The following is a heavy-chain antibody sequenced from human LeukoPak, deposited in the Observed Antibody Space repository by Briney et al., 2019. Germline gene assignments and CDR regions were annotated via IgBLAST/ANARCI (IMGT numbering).Heavy chain of an antibody. Sequence: SETLSLTCAVYGGSFSGYYWSWIRQPPGKGLEWIGEINHSGSTNYNPSLKSRVTISVDTSKNQFSLKLSSVTAADTAVYYCVGFPGSGSYYNPLKPFDYWGQGTLVTVSP. CDR2: INHSGST. J-gene: IGHJ4*02. D-gene: IGHD3-10*01. CDR3: VGFPGSGSYYNPLKPFDY. V-gene: IGHV4-34*01. CDR1: GGSFSGYY.